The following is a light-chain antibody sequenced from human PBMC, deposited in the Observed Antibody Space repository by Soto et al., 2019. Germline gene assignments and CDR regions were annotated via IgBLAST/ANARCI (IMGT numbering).Light chain of an antibody. J-gene: IGLJ1*01. CDR3: SSYAGSNSYV. V-gene: IGLV2-8*01. CDR1: SSDVGGYNY. CDR2: EVT. Sequence: QSVLTQPPSASGSPGQSVTISCTGTSSDVGGYNYVSWYQQHPGKAPKLMIYEVTKRPSGVPDRFSRSKSGNTASLTVSGLQAEDEADYYCSSYAGSNSYVFGTGTKLTVL.